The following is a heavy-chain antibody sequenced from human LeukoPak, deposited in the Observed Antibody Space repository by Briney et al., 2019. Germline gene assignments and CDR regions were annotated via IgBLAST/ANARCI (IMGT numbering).Heavy chain of an antibody. Sequence: SETLSLTCAVYGGSFSGYYWSWIRQPPGKGLEWIGEINHSGSTNYNPSLKSRVTISVDTSKNQFSLKLSSVTAADTAVYYCARDPSRYSSSWYRIRGAFDIWGQGTMVTVSS. CDR1: GGSFSGYY. J-gene: IGHJ3*02. D-gene: IGHD6-13*01. V-gene: IGHV4-34*01. CDR3: ARDPSRYSSSWYRIRGAFDI. CDR2: INHSGST.